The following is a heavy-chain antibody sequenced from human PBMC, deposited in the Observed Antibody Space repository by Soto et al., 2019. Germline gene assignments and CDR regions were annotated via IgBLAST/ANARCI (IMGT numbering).Heavy chain of an antibody. D-gene: IGHD4-17*01. CDR1: GGTFSSYT. V-gene: IGHV1-69*02. CDR2: IIPILGIA. J-gene: IGHJ4*02. CDR3: AAEYGANSA. Sequence: QVQLVQSGAEVKKPGSSVKVSCKASGGTFSSYTINWVRQAPGQGLEWVGRIIPILGIAKNAQKFQGRVTITADKSPSTAYMELSSLRSEDTAVYYCAAEYGANSAWGQGTLVTVSS.